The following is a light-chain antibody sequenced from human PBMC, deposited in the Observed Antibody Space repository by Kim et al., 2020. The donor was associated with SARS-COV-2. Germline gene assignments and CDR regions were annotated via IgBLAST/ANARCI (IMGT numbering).Light chain of an antibody. J-gene: IGKJ4*01. CDR1: KSVGRSY. CDR2: GTS. Sequence: PGERATVSFRSSKSVGRSYISWYQHKPGQAPRLIVYGTSSRGTGNTDRLSGSWSGTGFTLIISRFEPEDSAVYYGHQYGYSVTFVGGTKV. V-gene: IGKV3-20*01. CDR3: HQYGYSVT.